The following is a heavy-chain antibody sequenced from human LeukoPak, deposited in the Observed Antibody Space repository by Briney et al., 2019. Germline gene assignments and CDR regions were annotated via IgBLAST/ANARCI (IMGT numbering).Heavy chain of an antibody. CDR3: ARRFCSSAGCHRTFNWFDP. D-gene: IGHD2-2*01. Sequence: SHTLSLIYSVSRDSINHCYWTWTPRPPAKALEWSVYIYYSGTTTINPSLSSRVTISLVTSKNQFSLKLSSVTAADTAVYYCARRFCSSAGCHRTFNWFDPWGRGTLVTVSS. CDR1: RDSINHCY. J-gene: IGHJ5*02. V-gene: IGHV4-59*07. CDR2: IYYSGTT.